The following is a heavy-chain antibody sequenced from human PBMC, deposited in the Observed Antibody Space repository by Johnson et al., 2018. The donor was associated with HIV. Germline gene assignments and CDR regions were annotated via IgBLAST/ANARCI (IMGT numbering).Heavy chain of an antibody. CDR1: GFTVR. J-gene: IGHJ3*02. CDR2: IYDGGTT. D-gene: IGHD3-16*01. CDR3: ARGGRAKDAFDI. Sequence: MLLVESGGGLIQPGGSLRLSCVASGFTVRKGLEWVSVIYDGGTTYYADSVKGRFTISRDNSKNTLYLQMNSLRAEDTALYYCARGGRAKDAFDIWGQGTMVTVSS. V-gene: IGHV3-66*03.